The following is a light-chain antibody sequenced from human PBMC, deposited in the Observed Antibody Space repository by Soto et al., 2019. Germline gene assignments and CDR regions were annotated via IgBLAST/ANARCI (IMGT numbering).Light chain of an antibody. CDR1: QGISSY. CDR2: ASS. CDR3: QQLNSYPIT. Sequence: DIQLTQSPSFLSASVGDRVTITCRASQGISSYLAWYQQKPGKAPKLLIYASSTFQSGVPSRFSGSGSGTEFTLTSSSLQPEDFATYYCQQLNSYPITFGQGTRLEIK. J-gene: IGKJ5*01. V-gene: IGKV1-9*01.